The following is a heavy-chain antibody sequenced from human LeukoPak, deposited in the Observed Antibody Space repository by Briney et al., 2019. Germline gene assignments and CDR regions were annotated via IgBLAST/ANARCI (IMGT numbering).Heavy chain of an antibody. Sequence: GASMKVSCKASSYTLTNYGISWVRQAPGQGLEWMGWISAYNGNTNYAQNLQGRVTMTTDTSTNTAYRELRSLRSDDTAVYYCARDQDPGAFDIWGQGTMVTVSS. J-gene: IGHJ3*02. CDR2: ISAYNGNT. CDR3: ARDQDPGAFDI. V-gene: IGHV1-18*01. CDR1: SYTLTNYG.